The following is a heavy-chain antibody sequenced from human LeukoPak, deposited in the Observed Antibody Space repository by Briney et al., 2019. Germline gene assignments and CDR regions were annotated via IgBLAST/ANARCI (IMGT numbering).Heavy chain of an antibody. D-gene: IGHD6-25*01. Sequence: PSETLSLTCTVSGGSISSYYWSWIRQPAGKGLEWIGRIYTSGSTNYNPSHKSRVTMSVDTSKNQFSLKLSSVTAADTAVYYCARELTVAAYYYGMDVWGQGTTVTVSS. CDR3: ARELTVAAYYYGMDV. CDR2: IYTSGST. CDR1: GGSISSYY. J-gene: IGHJ6*02. V-gene: IGHV4-4*07.